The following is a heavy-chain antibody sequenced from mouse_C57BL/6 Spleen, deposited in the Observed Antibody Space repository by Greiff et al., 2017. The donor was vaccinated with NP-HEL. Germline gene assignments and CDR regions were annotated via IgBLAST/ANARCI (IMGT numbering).Heavy chain of an antibody. Sequence: VQLQQSGTVLARPGASVKMSCKTSGYTFTSYWMHWVKQRPGQGLEWIGAIYPGNSDTSYNQKFKGKAKLTAVTSASTAYMELSSLTNEDSAVYYCTRDLYYYGSSYGYFDVWGTGTTVTVSS. CDR2: IYPGNSDT. CDR1: GYTFTSYW. D-gene: IGHD1-1*01. J-gene: IGHJ1*03. V-gene: IGHV1-5*01. CDR3: TRDLYYYGSSYGYFDV.